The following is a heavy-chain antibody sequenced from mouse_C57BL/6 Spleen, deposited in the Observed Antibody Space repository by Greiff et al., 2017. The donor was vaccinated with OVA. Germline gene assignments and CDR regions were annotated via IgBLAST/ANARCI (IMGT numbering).Heavy chain of an antibody. CDR1: GFTFSSYT. J-gene: IGHJ1*03. CDR2: ISGGGGNP. V-gene: IGHV5-9*01. CDR3: ARHAIYYGSRYWYFDV. Sequence: EVQLVESGGGLVKPGGSLKLSCAASGFTFSSYTMSWVRQTPEKRLEWVATISGGGGNPYYPDSVKGRFTISRDNAKNTLYLQMSSLRSEDTALYYCARHAIYYGSRYWYFDVWGTGTTVTVSS. D-gene: IGHD1-1*01.